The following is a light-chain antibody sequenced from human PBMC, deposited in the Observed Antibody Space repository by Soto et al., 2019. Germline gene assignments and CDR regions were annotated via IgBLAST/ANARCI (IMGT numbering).Light chain of an antibody. CDR2: GAS. V-gene: IGKV3-20*01. J-gene: IGKJ1*01. CDR3: QQYGSSPKT. CDR1: QSVGSNF. Sequence: EIVLTQSPGTLSLSPGERAILSCRASQSVGSNFLAWYQQKPDQAPRLVIYGASSRAADNPGRFRGRGSGTDFTLTISRLEPEDFPVYYCQQYGSSPKTFGQGTKLEIK.